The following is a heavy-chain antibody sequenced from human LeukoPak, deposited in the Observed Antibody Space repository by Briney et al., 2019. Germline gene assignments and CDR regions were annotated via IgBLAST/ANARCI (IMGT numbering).Heavy chain of an antibody. CDR2: INPNSGGT. CDR3: ASNHCGGDCYHALLNY. J-gene: IGHJ4*02. CDR1: GYTFTGYY. V-gene: IGHV1-2*02. D-gene: IGHD2-21*02. Sequence: ASVKVSCKASGYTFTGYYMHWVRQAPGQGLEWMGWINPNSGGTNYAQKFQGRVTMTRDTSISTAYMELSRLRFDDTAVYYCASNHCGGDCYHALLNYWGQGTLVTVSS.